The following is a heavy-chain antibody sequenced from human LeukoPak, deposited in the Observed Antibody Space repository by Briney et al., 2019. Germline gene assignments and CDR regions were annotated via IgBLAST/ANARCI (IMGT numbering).Heavy chain of an antibody. CDR2: INPSGGST. J-gene: IGHJ4*02. D-gene: IGHD6-19*01. CDR3: ARGGDSSGWYQWGDDY. CDR1: GYTFTSYY. Sequence: GASVKVSFKASGYTFTSYYMHWVRQAPGQGLEGMGIINPSGGSTSYAQKFQGRVTMNRDTSTSTVYMELSSLRSEDTAVYYCARGGDSSGWYQWGDDYWGQGTLVTVSS. V-gene: IGHV1-46*01.